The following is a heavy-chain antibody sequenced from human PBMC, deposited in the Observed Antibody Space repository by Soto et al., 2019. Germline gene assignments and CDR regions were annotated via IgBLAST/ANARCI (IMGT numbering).Heavy chain of an antibody. Sequence: QVQLVESGEGVVQPGTSLRLSCVGSGFTFRSYVIHWVRQAPGKGLELVALTSYDGSNNFYGDSVKGRFTISRHNSRNTVELQMYSLRFEDTALYYCARWGTTGGLDVWGQGTLVSVSS. D-gene: IGHD3-16*01. J-gene: IGHJ4*02. CDR3: ARWGTTGGLDV. CDR2: TSYDGSNN. V-gene: IGHV3-33*05. CDR1: GFTFRSYV.